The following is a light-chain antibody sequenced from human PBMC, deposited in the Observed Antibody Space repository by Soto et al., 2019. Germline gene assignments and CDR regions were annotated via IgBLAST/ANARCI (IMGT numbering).Light chain of an antibody. Sequence: QSVLTQPPSVSGAPGQRVTISCTGSSSNIGAGYDVHWYQQLPGTAPKLLIYGNSNRPSGVPDRFSGSKSGTSASLAITGLQAADETHYYCQSYDSSVSGRVFGRGAKLPVL. CDR3: QSYDSSVSGRV. CDR2: GNS. J-gene: IGLJ2*01. CDR1: SSNIGAGYD. V-gene: IGLV1-40*01.